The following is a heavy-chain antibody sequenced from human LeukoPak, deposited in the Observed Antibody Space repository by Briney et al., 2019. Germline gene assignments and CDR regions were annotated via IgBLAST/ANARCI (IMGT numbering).Heavy chain of an antibody. CDR2: IYYSGST. Sequence: SETLSLTCTVSGGSISSYYWSWIRQPPGKGLEWIGYIYYSGSTNYDPSLKSRVTISVDTSKNQFSLKLSSVTAADTAVYYCARAHSGSYWRNAFDIWGQGTKVTVSS. J-gene: IGHJ3*02. D-gene: IGHD1-26*01. CDR3: ARAHSGSYWRNAFDI. CDR1: GGSISSYY. V-gene: IGHV4-59*01.